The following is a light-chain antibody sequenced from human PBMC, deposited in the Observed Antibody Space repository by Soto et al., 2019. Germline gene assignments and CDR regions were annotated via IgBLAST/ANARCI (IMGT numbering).Light chain of an antibody. CDR2: GAS. CDR3: QQYNNWPLT. Sequence: IVLAQSPATLSVSPGERAALFCMASQSVSSNLAWHQQRPGQAPRLLIYGASTRATGVPARFSGGGSGTEFTLTITSLQSEDFAVYWCQQYNNWPLTFGPGTRLEIK. CDR1: QSVSSN. V-gene: IGKV3D-15*01. J-gene: IGKJ5*01.